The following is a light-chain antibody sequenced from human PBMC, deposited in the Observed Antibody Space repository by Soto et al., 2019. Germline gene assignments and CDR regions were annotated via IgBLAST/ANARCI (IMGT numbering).Light chain of an antibody. V-gene: IGLV2-8*01. CDR2: EVN. CDR1: SSDVGGYNY. J-gene: IGLJ2*01. CDR3: SSYAGRNNLL. Sequence: QSALTQPPSASGSPGQSVTISCTGTSSDVGGYNYVSWYQHHPGKAPKLMIYEVNKRPSGVPDRFPGSKSGNTASLTVSGLQPEDEADYYCSSYAGRNNLLFGGGTKLTVL.